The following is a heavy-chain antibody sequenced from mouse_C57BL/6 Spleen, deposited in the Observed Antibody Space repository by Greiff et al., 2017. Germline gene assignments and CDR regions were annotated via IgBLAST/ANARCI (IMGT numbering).Heavy chain of an antibody. Sequence: QVQLKESGAELVRPGTSVKVSCKASGYAFTNYLIEWVKQRPGQGLEWIGVINPGSGGTNYNEKFKGKATLTADKSSSTAYMQLSSLTSEDSAVYFCARGGYGNYLFDYWGQGTTLTVSS. V-gene: IGHV1-54*01. D-gene: IGHD2-10*02. CDR1: GYAFTNYL. CDR3: ARGGYGNYLFDY. J-gene: IGHJ2*01. CDR2: INPGSGGT.